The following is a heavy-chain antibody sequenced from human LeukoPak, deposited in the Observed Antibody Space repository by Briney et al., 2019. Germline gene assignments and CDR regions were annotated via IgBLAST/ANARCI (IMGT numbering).Heavy chain of an antibody. CDR2: IYYSGST. D-gene: IGHD2/OR15-2a*01. CDR3: ARLDYYHSTAQGRYVDY. CDR1: GGSISSGSYY. V-gene: IGHV4-39*02. J-gene: IGHJ4*02. Sequence: PSETLSLTCTVSGGSISSGSYYWGWIRQPPGKGLEWIGNIYYSGSTYYNSSLKSRVTISVDTSKNHFSLELRSVTAADTAVYYCARLDYYHSTAQGRYVDYWGQGTLVTVSS.